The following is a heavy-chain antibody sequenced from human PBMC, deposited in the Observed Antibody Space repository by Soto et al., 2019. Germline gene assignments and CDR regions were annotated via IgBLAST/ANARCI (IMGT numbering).Heavy chain of an antibody. D-gene: IGHD4-17*01. J-gene: IGHJ3*02. CDR3: AREGSSTVTALRAVDI. Sequence: QVQLQESGPGLVKPSQTLSLTCAVSGASISSGGYYWNWIRQHPGKGLEWIGHIYNSGTTHYNPSLKRRLTISVDTSKNHFFLKLDSLTAADTAVYYCAREGSSTVTALRAVDIWGHGKVVTVSP. CDR1: GASISSGGYY. CDR2: IYNSGTT. V-gene: IGHV4-31*11.